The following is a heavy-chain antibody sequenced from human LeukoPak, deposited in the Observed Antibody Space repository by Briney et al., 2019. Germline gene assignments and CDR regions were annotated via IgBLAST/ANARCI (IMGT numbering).Heavy chain of an antibody. D-gene: IGHD1-14*01. CDR2: LYSDGNT. Sequence: GGSLRLSCAASGFTVITNDMTCVRQAPGKGLEWVSVLYSDGNTKYADSVQGRFTISRDNSKNTLYFEMNSLSPDDTAVYYCARGVEPLAANTLAYWGQGTLVTVSS. CDR3: ARGVEPLAANTLAY. V-gene: IGHV3-53*01. CDR1: GFTVITND. J-gene: IGHJ4*02.